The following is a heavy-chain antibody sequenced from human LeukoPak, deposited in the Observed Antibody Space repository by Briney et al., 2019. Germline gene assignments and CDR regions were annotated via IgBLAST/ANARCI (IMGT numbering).Heavy chain of an antibody. D-gene: IGHD2-2*01. V-gene: IGHV4-61*02. CDR3: AREYCSSTSCYPNDWYFDL. Sequence: SESLSLTCTVSGGSISSGSYYWSWLRQPAGKGLEWIGRIYTSGSTNYNPSLKSRVTISVDTSKNQFFLKLSSMTAADTAVYYCAREYCSSTSCYPNDWYFDLWGRGTLVTVSS. CDR1: GGSISSGSYY. J-gene: IGHJ2*01. CDR2: IYTSGST.